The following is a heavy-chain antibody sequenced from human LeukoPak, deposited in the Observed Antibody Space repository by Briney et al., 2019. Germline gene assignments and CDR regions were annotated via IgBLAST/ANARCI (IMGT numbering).Heavy chain of an antibody. CDR2: VHLDGGT. D-gene: IGHD2-8*01. CDR3: SRENGAFSPFGY. V-gene: IGHV4-4*02. CDR1: GGSVINTNW. J-gene: IGHJ4*02. Sequence: SGTLSLTCGVSGGSVINTNWWTWVRQPPGKGLEWIGEVHLDGGTNYNPSLESRLTMSVDVSENQVSLNLTSVTAADTAVYYCSRENGAFSPFGYWGQGILVTVLS.